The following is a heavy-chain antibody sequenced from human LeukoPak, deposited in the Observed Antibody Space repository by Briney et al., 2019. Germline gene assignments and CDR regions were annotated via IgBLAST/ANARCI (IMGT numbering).Heavy chain of an antibody. CDR1: GYNFNNYY. Sequence: ASVKVSCKASGYNFNNYYLHWVRHAPGQGLEWMGWINPNSGDTTYAQKFQGRVTMIRDTSISTAYMELRRLISDDTAVYYCAREGRDSSGYYHLYYFYMDVWGKGTTVTVSS. CDR2: INPNSGDT. CDR3: AREGRDSSGYYHLYYFYMDV. J-gene: IGHJ6*03. V-gene: IGHV1-2*02. D-gene: IGHD3-22*01.